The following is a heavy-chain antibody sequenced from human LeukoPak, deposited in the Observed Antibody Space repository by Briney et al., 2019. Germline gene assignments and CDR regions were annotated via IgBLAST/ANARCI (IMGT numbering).Heavy chain of an antibody. CDR2: INWNGGST. J-gene: IGHJ3*02. Sequence: GGSLRLSCAASGFTFDDYGMGWVRQAPGKGLEWVSGINWNGGSTGYADSVKGRFTISRDNAKNSLYLQMNSLRAEDTALYYCARAQRGYSYGHPNAFDIWGQGTMVTVSS. CDR3: ARAQRGYSYGHPNAFDI. V-gene: IGHV3-20*04. D-gene: IGHD5-18*01. CDR1: GFTFDDYG.